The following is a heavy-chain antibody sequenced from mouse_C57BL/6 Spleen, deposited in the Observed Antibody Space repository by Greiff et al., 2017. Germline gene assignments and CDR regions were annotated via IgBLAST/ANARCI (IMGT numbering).Heavy chain of an antibody. CDR3: ARGPITTVVAFDY. D-gene: IGHD1-1*01. J-gene: IGHJ2*01. Sequence: VQGVESGPGLVAPSQSLSITCTVSGFSLTSYAISWVRQPPGKGLEWLGVIWTGGGTNYNSALKSRLSISKDNSKSQDFLKMNSRQTDDTARYYCARGPITTVVAFDYWGQGTTLTVSS. V-gene: IGHV2-9-1*01. CDR2: IWTGGGT. CDR1: GFSLTSYA.